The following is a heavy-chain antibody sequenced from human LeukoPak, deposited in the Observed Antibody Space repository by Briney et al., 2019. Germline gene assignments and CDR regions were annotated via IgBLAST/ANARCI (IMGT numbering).Heavy chain of an antibody. J-gene: IGHJ6*03. CDR2: IRYDNGDK. Sequence: GGSLRLSCAASGFTFSNYGMHWVRQAPGKGLEWVSFIRYDNGDKYYADSVKGRFTISRDNSKNTLYLQMNSLRAEDTAVYYCARQREIYYYYMDVWGKRTTVTVSS. CDR3: ARQREIYYYYMDV. V-gene: IGHV3-30*02. CDR1: GFTFSNYG.